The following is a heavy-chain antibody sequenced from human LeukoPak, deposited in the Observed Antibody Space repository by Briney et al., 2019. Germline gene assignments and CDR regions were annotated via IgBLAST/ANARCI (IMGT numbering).Heavy chain of an antibody. Sequence: PGGSLRLSCAPSGFTFSSYGMHWVRQAPGKGLEWVAAIWYDGSNKYYADSVLGRFTISRDNSKNTMYLQMDSLRAEDTAVCYCARDRPGGGINGMDVWGQGTTVTVSS. D-gene: IGHD3-16*01. CDR2: IWYDGSNK. J-gene: IGHJ6*02. CDR1: GFTFSSYG. CDR3: ARDRPGGGINGMDV. V-gene: IGHV3-33*01.